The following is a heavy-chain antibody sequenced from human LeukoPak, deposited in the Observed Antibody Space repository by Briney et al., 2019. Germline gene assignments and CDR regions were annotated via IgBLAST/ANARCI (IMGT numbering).Heavy chain of an antibody. CDR1: GFKCSSDW. CDR2: IKEDGSEK. Sequence: GGSLRLSCAASGFKCSSDWMSWVRQAPGKGLEWVANIKEDGSEKYYVDSVKGRFTISRDNAKNSLYLQMNSLRAEDTAVYYCARHSSGYYWGQGTLVTVSS. J-gene: IGHJ4*02. D-gene: IGHD3-22*01. V-gene: IGHV3-7*01. CDR3: ARHSSGYY.